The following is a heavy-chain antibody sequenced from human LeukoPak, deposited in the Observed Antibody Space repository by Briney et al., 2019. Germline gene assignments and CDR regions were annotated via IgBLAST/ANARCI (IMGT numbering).Heavy chain of an antibody. J-gene: IGHJ4*02. CDR3: AKGEAGIQLWSSFDY. CDR2: ISAYNGNT. V-gene: IGHV1-18*01. Sequence: GASVKVSCKASGYTFTSYGISWVRQAPGQGLEWMGWISAYNGNTNYAQKLQGRVTMTTDTSTSTAYMELRSLRSDDTAVYYCAKGEAGIQLWSSFDYWGQGTLVTVSS. D-gene: IGHD5-18*01. CDR1: GYTFTSYG.